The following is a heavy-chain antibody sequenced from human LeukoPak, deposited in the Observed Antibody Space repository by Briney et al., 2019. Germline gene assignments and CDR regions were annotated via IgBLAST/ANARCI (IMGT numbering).Heavy chain of an antibody. CDR1: GGSFSGYY. CDR2: INHSGST. V-gene: IGHV4-34*01. J-gene: IGHJ6*02. Sequence: SETLSLTCAVYGGSFSGYYWSWIRQPPGKGLEWIGEINHSGSTNYNPSLKSRVTISVDTSKNQFSLKLSSVTAADTAVYYCARGGRVTMVRGVPGSWRYYYGMDVWGQGTTVTVSS. D-gene: IGHD3-10*01. CDR3: ARGGRVTMVRGVPGSWRYYYGMDV.